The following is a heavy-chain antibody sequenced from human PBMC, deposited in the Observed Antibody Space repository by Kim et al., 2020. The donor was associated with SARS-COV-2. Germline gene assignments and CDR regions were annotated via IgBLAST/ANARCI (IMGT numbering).Heavy chain of an antibody. V-gene: IGHV3-30*18. CDR2: ISYDGSNK. J-gene: IGHJ4*02. D-gene: IGHD3-22*01. CDR3: AKSDYYDRVFDY. Sequence: GGSLRLSCAASGFTFSSYGMHWVRQAPGKGLEWVAVISYDGSNKYYADSVKGRFTISRDNSKNTLYLQMNSLRAEDTAVYYCAKSDYYDRVFDYWGQGTLVTVSS. CDR1: GFTFSSYG.